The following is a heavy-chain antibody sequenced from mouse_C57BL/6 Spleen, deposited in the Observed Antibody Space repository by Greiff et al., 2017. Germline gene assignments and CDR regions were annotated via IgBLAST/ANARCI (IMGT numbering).Heavy chain of an antibody. CDR3: ARSVYYYGSSYFDY. D-gene: IGHD1-1*01. V-gene: IGHV1-64*01. Sequence: QVQLQQPGAELVKPGASVKLSCKASGYTFTSYWMHWVKQRPGQGLEWIGMIHPNSGSTNYNEKFKSKATLTVDKSSSTAYMQLSSLTSEDSAVYYCARSVYYYGSSYFDYWGQGTTLTVSS. CDR2: IHPNSGST. J-gene: IGHJ2*01. CDR1: GYTFTSYW.